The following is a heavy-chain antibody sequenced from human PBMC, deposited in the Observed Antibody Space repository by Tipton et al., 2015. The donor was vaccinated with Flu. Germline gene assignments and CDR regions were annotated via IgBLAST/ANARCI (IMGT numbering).Heavy chain of an antibody. Sequence: TLSLTCSVSGDSIGSGYYWGWIRQPPGKGLEWIGNICQSGSTYVNLSLMGRVTISVDTSKNQFSLRLSSVTAADTAVYYCARHTGDSVRGVIDYWGQGTLVTVSS. CDR2: ICQSGST. V-gene: IGHV4-38-2*01. CDR3: ARHTGDSVRGVIDY. CDR1: GDSIGSGYY. D-gene: IGHD3-10*02. J-gene: IGHJ4*02.